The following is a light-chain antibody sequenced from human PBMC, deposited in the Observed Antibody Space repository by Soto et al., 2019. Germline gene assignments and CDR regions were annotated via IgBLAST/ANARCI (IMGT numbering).Light chain of an antibody. V-gene: IGKV3-15*01. CDR1: QNIRSN. Sequence: EIVMTQSPATLSVSPGERGTLSCRASQNIRSNVAWYQQRPGQAPRLLIFGASVRATGVPDRFSGSGSGTDFSLTINSLQSEDSAVYYCQNYSYGPAATVGGETKGDSK. CDR3: QNYSYGPAAT. CDR2: GAS. J-gene: IGKJ4*01.